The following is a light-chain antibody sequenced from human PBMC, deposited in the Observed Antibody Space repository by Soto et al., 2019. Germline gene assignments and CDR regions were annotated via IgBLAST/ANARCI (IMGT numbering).Light chain of an antibody. J-gene: IGLJ1*01. CDR3: ATWDDSLNGL. CDR1: RSKIGSKT. CDR2: SNN. V-gene: IGLV1-44*01. Sequence: QSVLTKPPSASGTPGQRVTISFSGSRSKIGSKTVNWYQQLPGTAPKLLIYSNNQRPSGVPDRFSGSKSGTSASLAISGLQSEDEADYYCATWDDSLNGLFGTGTKVTVL.